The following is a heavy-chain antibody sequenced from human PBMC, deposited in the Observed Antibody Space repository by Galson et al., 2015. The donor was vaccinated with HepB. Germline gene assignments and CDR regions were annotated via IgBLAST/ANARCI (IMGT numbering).Heavy chain of an antibody. CDR3: ASRHSYFRSGTWYNVADY. D-gene: IGHD3-10*01. Sequence: QSGAEVKKPGESLRISCKGSGYTFTAFWISWVRQIPGKGLEWMGRIDPSDSYTVYSLSFQGHVSMSAHKSTTTAYLPWNSLKASDTAMYYCASRHSYFRSGTWYNVADYWGQGTLVSVSS. J-gene: IGHJ4*02. CDR1: GYTFTAFW. CDR2: IDPSDSYT. V-gene: IGHV5-10-1*01.